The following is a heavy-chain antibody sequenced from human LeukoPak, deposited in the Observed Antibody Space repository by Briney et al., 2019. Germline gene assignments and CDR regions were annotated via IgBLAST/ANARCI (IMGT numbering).Heavy chain of an antibody. J-gene: IGHJ4*02. Sequence: GGSLRLSCAASGFTFDDYAMHWVRQAPGKGLEWVSGISWNSGSIGYADSVKGRFTISRDNAKNSLYLQMNSLRAEDTALYYCAKDRSTSYLRSNLDYWGQGTLVTVSS. CDR3: AKDRSTSYLRSNLDY. CDR2: ISWNSGSI. CDR1: GFTFDDYA. V-gene: IGHV3-9*01. D-gene: IGHD2-2*01.